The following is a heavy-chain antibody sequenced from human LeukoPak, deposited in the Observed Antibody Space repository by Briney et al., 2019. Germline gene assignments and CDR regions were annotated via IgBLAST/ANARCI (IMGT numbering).Heavy chain of an antibody. V-gene: IGHV3-23*01. Sequence: SGGSLRLSCAASGFTFSSYAMSWVRQAPGKGLEWVSAISGSGGSTYYADSVKGRFTISRDNSKNTLYLQMYSLRAEDTAVYYCAKWVSSSSGSYYYFDYWGQGTLVTVSS. CDR2: ISGSGGST. D-gene: IGHD3-10*01. CDR3: AKWVSSSSGSYYYFDY. J-gene: IGHJ4*02. CDR1: GFTFSSYA.